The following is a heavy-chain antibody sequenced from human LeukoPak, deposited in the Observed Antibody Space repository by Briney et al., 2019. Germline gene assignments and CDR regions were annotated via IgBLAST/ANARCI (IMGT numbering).Heavy chain of an antibody. J-gene: IGHJ4*02. CDR2: IYTSGST. D-gene: IGHD3-22*01. Sequence: SETLSLTCTVSGGSISSYYWSWIRQPAGKGLEWIGRIYTSGSTNYNPSLKSRVTMSVDTSKNQFSLKLSSVTAADTAVYYCARARFGYDSSGYRADLFDYWGQGTLVTVSS. V-gene: IGHV4-4*07. CDR1: GGSISSYY. CDR3: ARARFGYDSSGYRADLFDY.